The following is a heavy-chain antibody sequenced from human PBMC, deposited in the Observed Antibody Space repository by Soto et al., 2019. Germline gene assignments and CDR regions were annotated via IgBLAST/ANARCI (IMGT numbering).Heavy chain of an antibody. Sequence: SETLSLTCAVYGGSFSGYYWSWIRQPPGKGLEWIGEINHSGSTNYNPSLKSRVTISVDTSKNQFSLKLSSVTAADTAVYYCARGLKSTPAGYSSSWYRGRMQNWFDPWGQGTLVTVSS. J-gene: IGHJ5*02. V-gene: IGHV4-34*01. CDR2: INHSGST. D-gene: IGHD6-13*01. CDR1: GGSFSGYY. CDR3: ARGLKSTPAGYSSSWYRGRMQNWFDP.